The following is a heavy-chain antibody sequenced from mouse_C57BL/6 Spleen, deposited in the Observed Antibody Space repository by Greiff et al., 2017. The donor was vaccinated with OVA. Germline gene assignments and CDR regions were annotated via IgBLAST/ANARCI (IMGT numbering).Heavy chain of an antibody. V-gene: IGHV1-81*01. Sequence: VQLQQSGAELARPGASVKLSCKASGYTFTSYGISWVKQRTGQGLEWIGEIYSRSGNTYYNEKFKGKATLTVDTSSSTAYMQLSSLTSEDSAVYYCARNSNLVAMDYWGQGTSVTVSS. D-gene: IGHD2-5*01. CDR3: ARNSNLVAMDY. J-gene: IGHJ4*01. CDR1: GYTFTSYG. CDR2: IYSRSGNT.